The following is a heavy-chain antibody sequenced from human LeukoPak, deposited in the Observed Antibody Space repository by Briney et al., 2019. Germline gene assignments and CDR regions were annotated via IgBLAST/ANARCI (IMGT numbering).Heavy chain of an antibody. J-gene: IGHJ6*02. CDR1: GFTFSNYW. V-gene: IGHV3-7*01. CDR3: ARAMDV. Sequence: GGSLRLSCAASGFTFSNYWMHWVRQAPGKGLEWVANIKQDGSEIYYMDSVKGRFTISRDNAKNSLYLQMNSLRAEDTAVYYCARAMDVWGQGTTVTVSS. CDR2: IKQDGSEI.